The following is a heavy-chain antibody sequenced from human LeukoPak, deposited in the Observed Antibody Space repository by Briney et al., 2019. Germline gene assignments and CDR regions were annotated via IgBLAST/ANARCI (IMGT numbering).Heavy chain of an antibody. V-gene: IGHV3-30*18. J-gene: IGHJ4*02. D-gene: IGHD5-18*01. CDR1: GFTFRNYG. Sequence: HPGRSLRLSCAASGFTFRNYGMHWVRQAPGKGLEGVAVISYHGSDKYYADSVKGRFTISRDNSKNTLYLQIYSLRTEDTAVYYCANGVGLWATNYFNYWGQGTLVTVSS. CDR2: ISYHGSDK. CDR3: ANGVGLWATNYFNY.